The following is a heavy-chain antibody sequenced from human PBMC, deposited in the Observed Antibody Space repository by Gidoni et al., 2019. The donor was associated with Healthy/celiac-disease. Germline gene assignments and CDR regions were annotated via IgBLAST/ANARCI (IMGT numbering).Heavy chain of an antibody. CDR3: ARSVGATTYYGMDV. Sequence: EVQLVESGGGLVQPGGSLLLSCAASGFTFSSYWMSWVRQAPGKGREWVANIKQDGSEKYYVASVKGRFTISRDNAKNSLYLKMNSLRAEDTAVYYCARSVGATTYYGMDVWGQGTTVTVSS. V-gene: IGHV3-7*03. CDR1: GFTFSSYW. CDR2: IKQDGSEK. D-gene: IGHD1-26*01. J-gene: IGHJ6*02.